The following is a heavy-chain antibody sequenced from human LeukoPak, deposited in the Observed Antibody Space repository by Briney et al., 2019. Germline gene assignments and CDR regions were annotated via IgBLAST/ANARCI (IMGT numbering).Heavy chain of an antibody. CDR2: ISGSGGST. V-gene: IGHV3-23*01. CDR1: GFTFSSYA. D-gene: IGHD3-9*01. J-gene: IGHJ6*02. CDR3: AKDVGGYDILTGWPTYYYYGMDV. Sequence: GGSLRLSCAASGFTFSSYAMSWVRQAPGKGLEWVSAISGSGGSTYYADSVKGRFTISRDNSKNTLYLQMNCLRAEDTAVYYCAKDVGGYDILTGWPTYYYYGMDVWGQGTTVTVSS.